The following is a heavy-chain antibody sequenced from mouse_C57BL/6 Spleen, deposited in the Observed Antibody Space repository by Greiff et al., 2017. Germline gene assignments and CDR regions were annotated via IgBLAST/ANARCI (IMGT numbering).Heavy chain of an antibody. V-gene: IGHV1-72*01. D-gene: IGHD1-1*01. CDR3: ARDYTVVAYYFDY. CDR2: IDPDGGCT. Sequence: VQLQQPGAELVKPGASVKLSCKASGYTFTSYWMHWVKQRPGRGLEWIGRIDPDGGCTKYNQKFKSKATLTVDKPSSTAYMQLSSLTSEDSAVYYCARDYTVVAYYFDYWGQGTTLTVSS. J-gene: IGHJ2*01. CDR1: GYTFTSYW.